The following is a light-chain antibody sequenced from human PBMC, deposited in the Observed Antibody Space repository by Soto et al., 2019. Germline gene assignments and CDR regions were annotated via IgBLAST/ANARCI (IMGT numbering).Light chain of an antibody. CDR3: QQYNSYPLT. Sequence: AIRMTHSPSSVSAAAGGRVTITCRASQSISTYLAWYQQKPGKAPKLLIYGASTLQSGVPSRSSGSGSGTEFTLTISSLQPDDFATYYCQQYNSYPLTFGGGTKVDIK. CDR2: GAS. J-gene: IGKJ4*01. V-gene: IGKV1-8*01. CDR1: QSISTY.